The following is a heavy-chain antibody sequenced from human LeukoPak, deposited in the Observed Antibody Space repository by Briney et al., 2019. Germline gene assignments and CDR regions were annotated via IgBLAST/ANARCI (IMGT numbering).Heavy chain of an antibody. CDR3: ARSVTPSPIWFDP. CDR2: IYPGDSDT. V-gene: IGHV5-51*01. Sequence: GSSLKISCKGSGYSFTSYWIGWVRQMPGKGLEWMGIIYPGDSDTRYSPSFQGQVTISADKSISTAYLQWSSLKASDTAMYYCARSVTPSPIWFDPWGQGTLVTVSS. CDR1: GYSFTSYW. D-gene: IGHD4-17*01. J-gene: IGHJ5*02.